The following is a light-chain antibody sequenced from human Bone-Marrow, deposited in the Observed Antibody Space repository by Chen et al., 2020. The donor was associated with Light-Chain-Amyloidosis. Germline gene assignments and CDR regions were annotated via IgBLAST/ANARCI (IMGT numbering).Light chain of an antibody. Sequence: QSALTQPPSASGSPGQSVTISCTGTSSDVGAYNYVSWYQQHPGKAPKLMIYEVSRRPSGVPDRFSGSTSGNTASLTVSGLQAVDEADYYCTSHAGANAFYVFGTGTTVTVL. V-gene: IGLV2-8*01. CDR2: EVS. J-gene: IGLJ1*01. CDR3: TSHAGANAFYV. CDR1: SSDVGAYNY.